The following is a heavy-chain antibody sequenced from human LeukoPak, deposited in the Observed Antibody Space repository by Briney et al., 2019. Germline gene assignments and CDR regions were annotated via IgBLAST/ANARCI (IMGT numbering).Heavy chain of an antibody. CDR2: IYTGGSP. J-gene: IGHJ6*02. D-gene: IGHD3-3*01. Sequence: PGGSLRLSCAASTFTVSTNYMTWVRQAPGKGLEWVSMIYTGGSPYYADSVKGRFTISRDNSKNTLNLQMNSLRVEDTAVYYCAKVNNDLNGMDVWGQGTTVTVSS. V-gene: IGHV3-66*01. CDR1: TFTVSTNY. CDR3: AKVNNDLNGMDV.